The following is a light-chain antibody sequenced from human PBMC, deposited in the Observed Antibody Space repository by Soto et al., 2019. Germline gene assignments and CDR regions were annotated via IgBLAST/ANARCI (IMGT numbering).Light chain of an antibody. CDR1: QSVSSKY. V-gene: IGKV3-20*01. CDR3: QQYGSSGT. CDR2: GTS. Sequence: EIVLTQPPGTLSLSPGERATLSCRASQSVSSKYLAWYQHKPGQAPRLVIYGTSSRATGIPDRFSGSGSGTDFTLTISRLEPEDFAVYYCQQYGSSGTFGQGTKVDIK. J-gene: IGKJ1*01.